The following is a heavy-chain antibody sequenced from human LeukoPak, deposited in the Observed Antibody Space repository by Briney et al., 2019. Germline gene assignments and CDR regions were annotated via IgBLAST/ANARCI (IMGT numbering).Heavy chain of an antibody. J-gene: IGHJ4*02. D-gene: IGHD5-24*01. CDR1: GFIFRDYY. CDR3: ASEGWLQPQYYFDY. CDR2: ISSGGSTI. V-gene: IGHV3-11*01. Sequence: GGSLRLSCAASGFIFRDYYMSWIRQAPGKGLEWISYISSGGSTIYYTDSVKGRFTISRDDAKNSLYLHMNNLRAEDTAVYYCASEGWLQPQYYFDYWGQGTLVTVSS.